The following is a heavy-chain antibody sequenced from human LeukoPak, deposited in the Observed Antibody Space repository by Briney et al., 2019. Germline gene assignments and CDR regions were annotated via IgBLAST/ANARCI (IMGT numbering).Heavy chain of an antibody. D-gene: IGHD3-10*01. J-gene: IGHJ4*02. CDR1: GGSISSGGYY. CDR3: ARAEWFGKKYYFDY. Sequence: TSETLSLTCTVSGGSISSGGYYWSWTRQHPGKGLEWIGYIYYSGSTYYNPSLKSRVTISVDTSKNQFSLKLSSVTAADTAVYYCARAEWFGKKYYFDYWGQGTLVTVSS. V-gene: IGHV4-31*03. CDR2: IYYSGST.